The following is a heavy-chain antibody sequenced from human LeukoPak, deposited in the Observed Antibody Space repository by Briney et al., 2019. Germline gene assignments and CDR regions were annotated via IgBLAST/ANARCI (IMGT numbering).Heavy chain of an antibody. J-gene: IGHJ4*02. CDR1: GGSISSSSYY. CDR3: ARHQMITFGG. D-gene: IGHD3-16*01. CDR2: IYYSGST. Sequence: PSETLSLTCTVSGGSISSSSYYWGWIRQPPGKGLEWIGSIYYSGSTYYNPSLKSRVTISVDTSKNQFSLKLSSVTAADTAVYYCARHQMITFGGWGQGTLVTVSS. V-gene: IGHV4-39*01.